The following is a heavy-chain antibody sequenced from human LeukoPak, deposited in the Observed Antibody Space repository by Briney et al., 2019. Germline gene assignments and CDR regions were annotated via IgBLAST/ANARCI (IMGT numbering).Heavy chain of an antibody. CDR2: ISGGGDST. CDR3: AKTRPLDSSSWSHGDY. CDR1: GFTFSSYA. D-gene: IGHD6-13*01. V-gene: IGHV3-23*01. Sequence: GGSLRLSCAASGFTFSSYAMSWVRQAPGKGLEWVSAISGGGDSTYYGDSVKGRFTISRDNSKNTLYLQMNSLRAEDTAVYYCAKTRPLDSSSWSHGDYWGQGTLVTVSS. J-gene: IGHJ4*02.